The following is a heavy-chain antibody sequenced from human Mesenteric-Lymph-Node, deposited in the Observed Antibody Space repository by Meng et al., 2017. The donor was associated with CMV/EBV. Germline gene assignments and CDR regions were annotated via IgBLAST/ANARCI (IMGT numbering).Heavy chain of an antibody. CDR1: GFAFNNYV. D-gene: IGHD6-13*01. J-gene: IGHJ5*02. Sequence: GESLKISCAASGFAFNNYVMNWVRQAPGKGLEWVSSISSSSSYIYYADSVKGRFTISRDNAKNSLYLQMNSLRAEDTALYYCAKGETFSISIALAEYWFDPWGQGTLVTVSS. V-gene: IGHV3-21*04. CDR3: AKGETFSISIALAEYWFDP. CDR2: ISSSSSYI.